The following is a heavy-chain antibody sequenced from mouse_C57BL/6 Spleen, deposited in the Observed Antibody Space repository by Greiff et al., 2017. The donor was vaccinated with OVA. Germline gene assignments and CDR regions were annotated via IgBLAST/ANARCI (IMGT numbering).Heavy chain of an antibody. V-gene: IGHV1-61*01. J-gene: IGHJ2*01. D-gene: IGHD2-4*01. CDR1: GYTFTSYW. CDR2: IYPSDSEN. CDR3: ARRGLRQGDY. Sequence: QVQLQQPGAELVRPGSSVKLSCKASGYTFTSYWMDWVKQRPGQGLEWIGNIYPSDSENHYNQKFKDKATLTVDKSSSTAYMQLSSLTSEDSAVYYCARRGLRQGDYWGQGTTLTVSS.